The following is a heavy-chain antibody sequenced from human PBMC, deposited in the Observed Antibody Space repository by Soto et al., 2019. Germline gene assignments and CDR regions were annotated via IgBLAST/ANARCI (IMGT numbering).Heavy chain of an antibody. CDR3: ARSVSGYDSQPVDD. J-gene: IGHJ4*02. CDR2: ISYDGTNK. V-gene: IGHV3-30-3*01. D-gene: IGHD5-12*01. CDR1: GFTFSYYA. Sequence: GGSLRLSCAASGFTFSYYAMNWVRQVPGTGLEWVAVISYDGTNKYYAVSVKGRFTISRDNSKNTLYLQMDTLRGEDTAVYYCARSVSGYDSQPVDDWGQGTLVTVSS.